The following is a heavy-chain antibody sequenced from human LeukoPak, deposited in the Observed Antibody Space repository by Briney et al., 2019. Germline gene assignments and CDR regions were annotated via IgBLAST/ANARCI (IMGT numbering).Heavy chain of an antibody. CDR3: ARRRGGLRSYSDAFDI. CDR2: IGEEKSGSWT. J-gene: IGHJ3*02. V-gene: IGHV3-23*01. Sequence: GGSLRLSCAASGFTLSNCPMGWARQAPVKGLEWLSVIGEEKSGSWTKSADSVKGRFTISRENAKNSLYLQMNSLRAGDTAVYYCARRRGGLRSYSDAFDIWGQGTMVTVSS. CDR1: GFTLSNCP. D-gene: IGHD3-10*01.